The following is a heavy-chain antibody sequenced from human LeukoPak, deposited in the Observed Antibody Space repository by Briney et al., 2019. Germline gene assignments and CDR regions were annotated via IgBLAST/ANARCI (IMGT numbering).Heavy chain of an antibody. CDR1: LYTFTSYF. CDR3: ARATVTTAYLDY. D-gene: IGHD4-17*01. V-gene: IGHV1-46*01. CDR2: INPSGGST. J-gene: IGHJ4*02. Sequence: GASVKVSCKASLYTFTSYFMHWVRQAPGQGLEWMGIINPSGGSTSYAQKFQGRVTMTRDTSTSTVYMELSSLRSEDTAVYYCARATVTTAYLDYWGQGTLVTVSS.